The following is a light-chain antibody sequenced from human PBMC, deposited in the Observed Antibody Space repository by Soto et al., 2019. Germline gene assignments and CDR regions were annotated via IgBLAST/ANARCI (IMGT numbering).Light chain of an antibody. CDR1: QSISTW. V-gene: IGKV1-5*01. J-gene: IGKJ5*01. CDR3: QQYNSYTYT. Sequence: IQMTQSPSTVSASVGDAVTITCRASQSISTWLAWYQQKPGKAPNLLIYDASTLESGGPSGFSGSGSGTEFTLTISSLQPDDSATYYCQQYNSYTYTFGQGTRLEIX. CDR2: DAS.